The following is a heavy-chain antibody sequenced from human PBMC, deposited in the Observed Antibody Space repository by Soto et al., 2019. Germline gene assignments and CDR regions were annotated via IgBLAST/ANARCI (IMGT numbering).Heavy chain of an antibody. V-gene: IGHV4-31*03. CDR1: GDSISRGGYY. J-gene: IGHJ5*02. CDR2: IYHSGST. CDR3: ARDGAGAYGLGWFDP. D-gene: IGHD2-21*01. Sequence: QVQLQESGPGLVKPSQTLSLTCTVSGDSISRGGYYWNWLRQHPRKGLEWIGYIYHSGSTIYNPSLKGRVTISVDRSKNRLSLEWSNVTAADTAVYYCARDGAGAYGLGWFDPWGQGILVTVSS.